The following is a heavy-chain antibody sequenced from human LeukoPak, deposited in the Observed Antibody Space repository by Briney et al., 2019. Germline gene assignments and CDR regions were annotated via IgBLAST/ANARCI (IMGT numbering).Heavy chain of an antibody. J-gene: IGHJ4*02. CDR1: GNSISSGDY. CDR2: IYHTGTT. D-gene: IGHD3-10*01. CDR3: ARKGRGPYGSVNGYFDY. V-gene: IGHV4-38-2*02. Sequence: SETLSLTCTVSGNSISSGDYWGWIRPPPGKGREWIGIIYHTGTTYYNSSLKSRVTISVDTSKNQFSLNLNFLTAADTAVYYCARKGRGPYGSVNGYFDYWGEGTLVTVSS.